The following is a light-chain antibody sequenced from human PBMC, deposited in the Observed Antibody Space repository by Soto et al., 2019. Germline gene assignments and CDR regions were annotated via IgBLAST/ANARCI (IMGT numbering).Light chain of an antibody. V-gene: IGLV2-11*01. J-gene: IGLJ1*01. CDR2: DVT. CDR1: SSDVGGYSY. Sequence: QSALTQPRSASGSPGQSVTISCTGTSSDVGGYSYVSWYQQHPGKAPKLMIYDVTTRPSGIPVRVSGCKSGNTASLTISGLQAEDEADYYCFSYAGSYTFVFGTGTKVTVL. CDR3: FSYAGSYTFV.